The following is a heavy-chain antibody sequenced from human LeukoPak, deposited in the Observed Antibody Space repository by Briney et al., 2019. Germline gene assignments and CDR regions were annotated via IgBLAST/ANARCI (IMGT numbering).Heavy chain of an antibody. CDR3: ARVGPYNWNDRTNWFDP. CDR2: ISAYNGNT. CDR1: GYTFTSYG. Sequence: ASVKVSCKASGYTFTSYGISWVRQAPGQGLEWMGWISAYNGNTNYAQKLQGRVTVTTDTSTSTAYMELRSLRSDDTAVYYCARVGPYNWNDRTNWFDPWGQGTLVTVSS. V-gene: IGHV1-18*01. D-gene: IGHD1-1*01. J-gene: IGHJ5*02.